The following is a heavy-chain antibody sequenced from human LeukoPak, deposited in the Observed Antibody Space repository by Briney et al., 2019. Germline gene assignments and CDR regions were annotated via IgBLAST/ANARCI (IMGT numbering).Heavy chain of an antibody. CDR3: ARDGPDIVVVPAAPDY. CDR2: INPNSGGT. V-gene: IGHV1-2*02. D-gene: IGHD2-2*01. CDR1: GYTFTGYY. Sequence: ASVKVSCKASGYTFTGYYMHWVRQAPGQGLEWMGWINPNSGGTNYAQKFQGRVTMTRDTSISTAYMELSRLRSDDTAVYYCARDGPDIVVVPAAPDYWGQGTLVTVSS. J-gene: IGHJ4*02.